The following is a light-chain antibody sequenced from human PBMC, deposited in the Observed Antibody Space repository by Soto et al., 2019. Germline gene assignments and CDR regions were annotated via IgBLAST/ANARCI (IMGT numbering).Light chain of an antibody. V-gene: IGLV2-14*03. J-gene: IGLJ1*01. CDR2: DVS. CDR1: SSDVGAYNY. CDR3: SSYTSGSTYV. Sequence: QSALTQPASVSGSPGQSITISCTGTSSDVGAYNYVSWYQQHPGKAPKLMIYDVSSRPSGVSNRFSGSKSGNTASLTISGLQAEDEADYYCSSYTSGSTYVFGNGTKLTVL.